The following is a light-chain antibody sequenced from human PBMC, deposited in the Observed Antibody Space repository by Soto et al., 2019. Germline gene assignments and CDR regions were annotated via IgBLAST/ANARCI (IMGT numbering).Light chain of an antibody. J-gene: IGKJ2*01. CDR2: ASY. CDR1: QSISSH. V-gene: IGKV1-39*01. CDR3: QHSYITPRYT. Sequence: DIQITQSPSSLSASVGDRVTITCRASQSISSHLNWYQHKPGRPPRLLIFASYILEGGVPSRFSGSGSDTYFTLTIDSLQPEDVATYYCQHSYITPRYTFGQVTKVEI.